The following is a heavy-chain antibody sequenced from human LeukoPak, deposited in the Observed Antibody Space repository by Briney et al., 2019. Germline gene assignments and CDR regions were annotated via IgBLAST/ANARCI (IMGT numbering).Heavy chain of an antibody. J-gene: IGHJ4*02. V-gene: IGHV4-61*08. Sequence: TSETLSLTCTVSGGSISSGGYYWSWIRQHPGKGLEWIGYIYTSGSTNYNPSLKSRVTISVDTSKNQFSLKLSSVTAADTAVYYCARPKRGSIWGSETDYWGQGTLVTVSS. CDR2: IYTSGST. D-gene: IGHD7-27*01. CDR1: GGSISSGGYY. CDR3: ARPKRGSIWGSETDY.